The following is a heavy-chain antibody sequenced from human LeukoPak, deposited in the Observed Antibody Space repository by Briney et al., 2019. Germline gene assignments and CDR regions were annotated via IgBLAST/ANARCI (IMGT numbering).Heavy chain of an antibody. Sequence: GGSLRLSCAASGFTFSSYWMGWVRQAPGKGLEWVANIKQDGSEKYYVDSVKGRFTISRDNAKNSLYLQMNSLRAEDTAVYYCARDLEVTTWNYFDYWGQGTLVTVSS. D-gene: IGHD4-17*01. CDR3: ARDLEVTTWNYFDY. V-gene: IGHV3-7*01. CDR2: IKQDGSEK. J-gene: IGHJ4*02. CDR1: GFTFSSYW.